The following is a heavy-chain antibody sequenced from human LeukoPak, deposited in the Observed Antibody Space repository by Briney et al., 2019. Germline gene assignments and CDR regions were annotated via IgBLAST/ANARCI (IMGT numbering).Heavy chain of an antibody. D-gene: IGHD6-19*01. J-gene: IGHJ3*02. Sequence: ASVKVSCKASGYTLTELSMHWVRQAPGKGLEWMGGFDPEDGETIYAQKFQGRVTMTEDTSTDTAYMELSSLRSEDTAVYYCATGSGAIGAFDIWGQGTMVTVSS. V-gene: IGHV1-24*01. CDR2: FDPEDGET. CDR3: ATGSGAIGAFDI. CDR1: GYTLTELS.